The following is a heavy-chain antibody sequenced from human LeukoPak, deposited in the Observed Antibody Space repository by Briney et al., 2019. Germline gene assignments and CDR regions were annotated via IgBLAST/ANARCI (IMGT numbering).Heavy chain of an antibody. J-gene: IGHJ6*03. D-gene: IGHD4-11*01. Sequence: PSQTLSLTCTVSGGSISSGTYYWTWIRQPAGKGLEWIGRFYTSGSTNYNPSLKSRVTISLDTSKNQFSSKLSSVTAADTAVYYCVRVPTTVDYYYYMDVWGKGTTVTVSS. CDR3: VRVPTTVDYYYYMDV. V-gene: IGHV4-61*02. CDR1: GGSISSGTYY. CDR2: FYTSGST.